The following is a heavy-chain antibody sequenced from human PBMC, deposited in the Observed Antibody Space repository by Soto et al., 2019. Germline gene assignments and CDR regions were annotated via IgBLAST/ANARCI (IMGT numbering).Heavy chain of an antibody. Sequence: GESLKISCKGSGYSFTSYWISWVRQMPGKGLEWMGRIDPSDSYTNYSPSFQGHVTISADKSISTAYLQWSSLKASDTAMYYCTIAVTTENYYFFCIDVWGQGTTVTASS. CDR2: IDPSDSYT. V-gene: IGHV5-10-1*01. J-gene: IGHJ6*02. D-gene: IGHD4-17*01. CDR1: GYSFTSYW. CDR3: TIAVTTENYYFFCIDV.